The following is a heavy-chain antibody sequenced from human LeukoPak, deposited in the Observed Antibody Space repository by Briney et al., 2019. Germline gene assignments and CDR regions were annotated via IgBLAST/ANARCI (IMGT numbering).Heavy chain of an antibody. V-gene: IGHV4-61*02. J-gene: IGHJ4*02. D-gene: IGHD3-10*01. Sequence: PSETLSLTCTVSGDSISSGSYYWSWIRQPAGEGLEWIGRIYSSGRTHYSPSLKSRVTISVDTSRNQFSLRLSSVTAADTAVYYCAREYGSGSYHTRWGQGTLVTVSS. CDR1: GDSISSGSYY. CDR2: IYSSGRT. CDR3: AREYGSGSYHTR.